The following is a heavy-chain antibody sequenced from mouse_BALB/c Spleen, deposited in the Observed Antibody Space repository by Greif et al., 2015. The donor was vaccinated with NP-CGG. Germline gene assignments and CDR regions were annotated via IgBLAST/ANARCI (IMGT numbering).Heavy chain of an antibody. CDR3: ARYGNYVYFDV. V-gene: IGHV14-3*02. J-gene: IGHJ1*01. CDR1: GFNIKDTY. Sequence: EVQLQQSGAELVKPGASVKLSCTASGFNIKDTYMHWVKQRPEQGLEWIGRIDPANGNTKYDPKFQGKATITADTSSNTAYLQLSSLTSEYTAVYYCARYGNYVYFDVWGAGTTVTVSS. CDR2: IDPANGNT. D-gene: IGHD2-1*01.